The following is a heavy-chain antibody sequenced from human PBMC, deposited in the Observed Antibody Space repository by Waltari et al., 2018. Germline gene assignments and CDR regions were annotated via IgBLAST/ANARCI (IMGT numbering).Heavy chain of an antibody. D-gene: IGHD1-26*01. CDR2: INSFGNIQ. Sequence: QVQLVESGGGLVKPGGSLKLSCAASGFTFSNYYMSWFRQAPGKGLEWISYINSFGNIQYYADSVKGRFTISRDSAKNSLYLQITTLRAEDTAMYYCAMPQVSGSGDAYEIWGQGTMVIVSS. V-gene: IGHV3-11*01. J-gene: IGHJ3*02. CDR3: AMPQVSGSGDAYEI. CDR1: GFTFSNYY.